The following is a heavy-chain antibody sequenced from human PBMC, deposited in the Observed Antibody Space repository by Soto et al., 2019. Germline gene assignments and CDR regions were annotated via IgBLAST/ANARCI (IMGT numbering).Heavy chain of an antibody. J-gene: IGHJ5*02. D-gene: IGHD1-20*01. Sequence: ASVKVSCKVSGYTLTELSMHWVRQAPGKGLEWMGGFDPEDGETIYAQKFQGRVTMTEDTSTDTAYMELSSLRSEDTAVYYCATGRITGTSGSSWFDPWGQGTLVTVSS. V-gene: IGHV1-24*01. CDR3: ATGRITGTSGSSWFDP. CDR2: FDPEDGET. CDR1: GYTLTELS.